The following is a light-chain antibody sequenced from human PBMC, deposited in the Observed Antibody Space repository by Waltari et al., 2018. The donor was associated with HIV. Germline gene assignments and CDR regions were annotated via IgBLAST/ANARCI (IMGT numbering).Light chain of an antibody. V-gene: IGKV3-15*01. Sequence: EILMTLSPAILSVSPAASVTLSCRASESISSNLAWYLQSPGQAPRPLLYGASTRASGIPTRFSGSGSGTDFTLAISSLQSEDFAVYYCQQYNGWPPMYTFGQGTKLEIK. CDR1: ESISSN. CDR2: GAS. CDR3: QQYNGWPPMYT. J-gene: IGKJ2*01.